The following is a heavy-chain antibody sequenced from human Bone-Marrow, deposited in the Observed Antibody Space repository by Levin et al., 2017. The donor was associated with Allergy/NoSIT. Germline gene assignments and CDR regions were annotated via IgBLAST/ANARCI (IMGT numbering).Heavy chain of an antibody. CDR2: IKSKTDGGTT. CDR3: ITTVTTYYYYYMDV. D-gene: IGHD4-17*01. CDR1: GFTFSNAW. V-gene: IGHV3-15*01. Sequence: SCAASGFTFSNAWMSWVRQAPGKGLEWVGRIKSKTDGGTTDYAAPVKGRFTISRDDSKNTLYLQMNSLKTEDTAVYYCITTVTTYYYYYMDVWGKGTTVTVSS. J-gene: IGHJ6*03.